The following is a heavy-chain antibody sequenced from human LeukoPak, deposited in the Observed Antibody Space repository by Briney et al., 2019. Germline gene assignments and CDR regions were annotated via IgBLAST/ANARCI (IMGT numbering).Heavy chain of an antibody. CDR2: ISPSGGIT. D-gene: IGHD3-22*01. V-gene: IGHV3-23*01. J-gene: IGHJ3*02. Sequence: GGTLRLSCAASGFTFSSHGMNWVRQAPGKGLEWVSGISPSGGITYYTDSVKGRFTISRDNAKNSLYLQMNSLRAEDTALYYCASDVTLIVTFIGDAFDIWGQGTMVTVSS. CDR1: GFTFSSHG. CDR3: ASDVTLIVTFIGDAFDI.